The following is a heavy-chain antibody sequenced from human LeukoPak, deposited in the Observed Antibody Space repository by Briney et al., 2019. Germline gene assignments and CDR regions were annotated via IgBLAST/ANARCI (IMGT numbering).Heavy chain of an antibody. V-gene: IGHV4-38-2*02. CDR1: GYSISSGYY. Sequence: SETLSLTCTVSGYSISSGYYWGWIRQPPGKGLGWIGSFYRSGSTYYNPSLKSRVTISPDMSKNQFSLRLSSVTAADTAIYYCARIPLGIVVVHDSWGQGTLVTVSS. CDR3: ARIPLGIVVVHDS. J-gene: IGHJ4*02. D-gene: IGHD3-22*01. CDR2: FYRSGST.